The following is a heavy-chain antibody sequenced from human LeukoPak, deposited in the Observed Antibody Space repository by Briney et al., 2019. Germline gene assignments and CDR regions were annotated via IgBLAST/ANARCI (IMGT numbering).Heavy chain of an antibody. CDR3: ARGAPGIAVAGTPYYYYYYMDV. Sequence: SETLSLTCAVYGGSFSGYYWSWIRQPPGKGLEWIGEINHSGSTNYNPSLKSRVTISVDTSKNQFSLKLSSVTAADTAVYYCARGAPGIAVAGTPYYYYYYMDVWGKGTTVIVSS. J-gene: IGHJ6*03. V-gene: IGHV4-34*01. D-gene: IGHD6-19*01. CDR1: GGSFSGYY. CDR2: INHSGST.